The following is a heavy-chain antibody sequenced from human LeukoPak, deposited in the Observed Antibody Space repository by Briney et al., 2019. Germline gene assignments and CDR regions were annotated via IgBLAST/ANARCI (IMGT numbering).Heavy chain of an antibody. Sequence: GGSLRLSCAASGFTFSSYSMNWVRQAPGKGPEWVSSISSSSSNIYYADSVKGRFTISRDNAKNSLYLQMNSLRAEDTAVYYCARGDCSSTSCYPYYFDYWGQGTLVTVSS. CDR1: GFTFSSYS. D-gene: IGHD2-2*01. V-gene: IGHV3-21*01. J-gene: IGHJ4*02. CDR2: ISSSSSNI. CDR3: ARGDCSSTSCYPYYFDY.